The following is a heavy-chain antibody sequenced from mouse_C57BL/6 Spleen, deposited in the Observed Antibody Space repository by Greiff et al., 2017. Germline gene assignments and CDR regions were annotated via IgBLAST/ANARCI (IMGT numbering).Heavy chain of an antibody. CDR2: INPSSGYT. V-gene: IGHV1-4*01. D-gene: IGHD1-1*01. Sequence: VQLVESGAELARPGASVKMSCKASGYTFTSYTMHWVKQRPGQGLEWIGYINPSSGYTKYNQKFKDKATLTADKSSSTAYMQLSSLTSEDSAVYYCARDGTTVVASYYFDYWGQGTTLTVSS. J-gene: IGHJ2*01. CDR1: GYTFTSYT. CDR3: ARDGTTVVASYYFDY.